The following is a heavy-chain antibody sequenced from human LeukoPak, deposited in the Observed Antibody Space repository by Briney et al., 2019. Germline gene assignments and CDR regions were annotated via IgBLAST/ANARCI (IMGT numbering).Heavy chain of an antibody. CDR1: GYTFTGYY. CDR3: ARDLVRRPDY. V-gene: IGHV1-2*02. Sequence: GASVKVSCKASGYTFTGYYMHWVRQAPGQGLEWMGWINPNSGGTNYAQKFRGRVTMTRDTSIGTAYMELSRLRSDDTAVYYCARDLVRRPDYWGQGTLVTVSS. J-gene: IGHJ4*02. CDR2: INPNSGGT. D-gene: IGHD3-10*01.